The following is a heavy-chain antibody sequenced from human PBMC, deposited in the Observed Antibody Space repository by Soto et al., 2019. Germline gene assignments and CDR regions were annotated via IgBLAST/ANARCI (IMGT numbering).Heavy chain of an antibody. V-gene: IGHV3-30*18. D-gene: IGHD3-10*01. CDR1: GFTFSSYG. J-gene: IGHJ4*02. Sequence: QVQLVESGGGVVQPGRSLRLSCAASGFTFSSYGMHWVRQAPGKGLEWVAVISYDGSNKYYADSVKGRFTISRDNSKNTLYLQMNSLRAEDTDVYYCAKASETTFITMVRGAYSGVFDYWGQGTLVTVSS. CDR2: ISYDGSNK. CDR3: AKASETTFITMVRGAYSGVFDY.